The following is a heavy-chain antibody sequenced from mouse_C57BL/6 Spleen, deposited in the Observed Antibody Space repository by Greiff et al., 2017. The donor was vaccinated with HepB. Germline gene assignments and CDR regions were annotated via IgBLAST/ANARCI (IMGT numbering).Heavy chain of an antibody. J-gene: IGHJ2*01. D-gene: IGHD1-1*01. CDR1: GYTFTDYE. CDR3: TRWDYYGSSYEVDY. CDR2: IDPETGGT. V-gene: IGHV1-15*01. Sequence: QVQLQQPGAELVRPGASVTLSCKASGYTFTDYEMHWVKQTPVHGLEWIGAIDPETGGTAYNQKFKGKAILTADKSSSTAYMELRSLTSEDSAVYYCTRWDYYGSSYEVDYWGQGTTLTVSS.